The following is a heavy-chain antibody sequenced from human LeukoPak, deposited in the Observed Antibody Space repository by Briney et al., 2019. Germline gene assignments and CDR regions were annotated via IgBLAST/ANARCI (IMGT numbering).Heavy chain of an antibody. J-gene: IGHJ5*02. CDR1: GFTFTSAW. CDR2: MNEDGSGR. V-gene: IGHV3-7*01. D-gene: IGHD3-10*01. CDR3: AAWFGESVP. Sequence: GGSLRLSCAASGFTFTSAWMSWLRQTPEKGLEWVAHMNEDGSGRFYVGSAKGRFTISRDDTQYSVYLQMKSLRAEDTAVYYCAAWFGESVPWGQGTLVTVSS.